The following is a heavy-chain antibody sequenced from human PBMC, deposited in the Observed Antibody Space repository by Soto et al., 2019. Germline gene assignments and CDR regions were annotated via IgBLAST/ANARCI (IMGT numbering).Heavy chain of an antibody. J-gene: IGHJ6*02. D-gene: IGHD6-13*01. CDR1: GGSISSYY. V-gene: IGHV4-59*01. CDR2: IYYSGST. Sequence: PSETLSLTCTVSGGSISSYYWSWIRQPPGKGLEWIGYIYYSGSTNYNPSLKSRVTISVDTSKNQFSLKLSSVTAAVTAVYYCARDQIAAAGTRYYYGMDVWGQGTTVTVSS. CDR3: ARDQIAAAGTRYYYGMDV.